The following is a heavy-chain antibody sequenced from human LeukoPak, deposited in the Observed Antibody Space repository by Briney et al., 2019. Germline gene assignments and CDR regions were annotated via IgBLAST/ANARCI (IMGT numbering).Heavy chain of an antibody. CDR2: ISSSSSYI. V-gene: IGHV3-21*01. CDR3: ARDFYYDFWSGYHYFDY. D-gene: IGHD3-3*01. CDR1: GFTFSSYS. J-gene: IGHJ4*02. Sequence: PGGPLRLSCAASGFTFSSYSMNWVRQAPGKGLEWVSSISSSSSYIYYADSVKGRFTISRDNAKNSLYLQMNSLRAEDTAVYYCARDFYYDFWSGYHYFDYWGQGTLVTVSS.